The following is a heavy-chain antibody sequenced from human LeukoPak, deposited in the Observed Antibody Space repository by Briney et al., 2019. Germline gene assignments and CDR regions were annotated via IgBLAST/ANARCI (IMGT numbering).Heavy chain of an antibody. CDR1: GFSFSTYW. CDR2: INSDERKT. V-gene: IGHV3-74*01. CDR3: ARVVAQQHGY. Sequence: PGGSLRLSCAASGFSFSTYWMHWVRPAPGKALVWVSHINSDERKTTYADSVTGRFTISRDKATITLYLQLSSLRADDTAVYYCARVVAQQHGYWGQGTLVTVSS. D-gene: IGHD6-13*01. J-gene: IGHJ4*02.